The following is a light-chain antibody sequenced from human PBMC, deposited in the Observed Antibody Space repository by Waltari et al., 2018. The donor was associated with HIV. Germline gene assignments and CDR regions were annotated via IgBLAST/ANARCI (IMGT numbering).Light chain of an antibody. CDR2: LGS. CDR3: MQALQTPIT. J-gene: IGKJ5*01. CDR1: QSLLHSNGYNY. Sequence: DIVMTQSPFSLPVTPVEPASISCTSSQSLLHSNGYNYLDWYLQKPGQSPQLLIYLGSNRASGVPDRFSGSGSGTDFTLKISRVEAEDVGVYYCMQALQTPITFGQGTRLEIK. V-gene: IGKV2-28*01.